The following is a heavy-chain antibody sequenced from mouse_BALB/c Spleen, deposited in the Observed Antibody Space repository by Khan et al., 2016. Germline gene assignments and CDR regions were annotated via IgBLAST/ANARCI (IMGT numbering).Heavy chain of an antibody. CDR2: INSNGGST. V-gene: IGHV5-6-3*01. CDR3: ARRGQHGLKYCDY. J-gene: IGHJ2*01. CDR1: GCTFSSYG. Sequence: EVELVESGGGLVQPGGSLKLSCAASGCTFSSYGMSWVRQTPDKRLELVATINSNGGSTHYPDSVKGRFTISRDNAKNTLYLQMSSLKSEESAMYYCARRGQHGLKYCDYGGRGATLTVSS. D-gene: IGHD3-3*01.